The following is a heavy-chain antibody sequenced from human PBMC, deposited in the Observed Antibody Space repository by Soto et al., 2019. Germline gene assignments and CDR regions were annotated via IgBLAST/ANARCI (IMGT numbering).Heavy chain of an antibody. D-gene: IGHD5-12*01. Sequence: PGGSLRLSCAASGFTFSSYAMHWVRQAPGKGLEWVAVISYDGSNKYYADSVKGRFTISRDNSKNTLYLQMNSLRAEDTAVYYCARDSGYDYNYFDYWGQGTLVTVSS. J-gene: IGHJ4*02. CDR3: ARDSGYDYNYFDY. V-gene: IGHV3-30-3*01. CDR2: ISYDGSNK. CDR1: GFTFSSYA.